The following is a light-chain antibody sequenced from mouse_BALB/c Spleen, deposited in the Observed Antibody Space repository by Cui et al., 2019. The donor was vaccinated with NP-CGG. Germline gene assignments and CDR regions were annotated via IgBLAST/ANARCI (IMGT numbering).Light chain of an antibody. CDR2: GTN. J-gene: IGLJ1*01. V-gene: IGLV1*01. CDR1: TGTVITSNY. CDR3: ALWYSNHWV. Sequence: QPVLTTDSALTTSPGETVTLTCRSSTGTVITSNYANWVQEKPDHLFTGLIGGTNNRAPGVPARFSGSLIGDKAALIITGAQTEDEAIYFCALWYSNHWVFGGGTKLTVL.